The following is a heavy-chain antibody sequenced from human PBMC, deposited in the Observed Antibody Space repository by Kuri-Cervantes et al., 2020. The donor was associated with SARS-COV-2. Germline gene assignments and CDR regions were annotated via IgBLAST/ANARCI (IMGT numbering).Heavy chain of an antibody. CDR3: ARSRGGSYPRAFDI. CDR1: GFTFSSYA. Sequence: GGSLRLSCAASGFTFSSYAMHWVRQAPGKGLEWVAVISYDGSNKYYADSVKGRFTISRDNSKNTQYLQMNSLRAEDTAVYYCARSRGGSYPRAFDIWGQGTMVTVSS. D-gene: IGHD1-26*01. CDR2: ISYDGSNK. V-gene: IGHV3-30-3*01. J-gene: IGHJ3*02.